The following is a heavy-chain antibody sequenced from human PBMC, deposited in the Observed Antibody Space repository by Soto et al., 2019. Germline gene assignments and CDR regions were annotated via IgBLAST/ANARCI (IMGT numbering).Heavy chain of an antibody. CDR3: ARGHRSYYYDSSGYYTDTTNWFDP. V-gene: IGHV1-8*01. Sequence: ASVKVSCKASGYTFTSYDINWVRQATGQGLEWMGWMNPNSGNTGYAQKFQGRVTMTRNTSISTAYMELSSLRSEDTAVYYCARGHRSYYYDSSGYYTDTTNWFDPWGQGTLVTVSS. D-gene: IGHD3-22*01. J-gene: IGHJ5*02. CDR2: MNPNSGNT. CDR1: GYTFTSYD.